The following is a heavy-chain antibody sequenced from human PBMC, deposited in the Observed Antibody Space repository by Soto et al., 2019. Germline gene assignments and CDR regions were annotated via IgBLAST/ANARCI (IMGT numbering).Heavy chain of an antibody. Sequence: QVQLVQSGAEVKKPGSSVKVSCKASGGTFSSYAISWVRQAPGQGLEWMGGIIPIFGTANYAQKFQGRVTIAADESTSTDYMELSSLRSEDLAVYYCARNVVVTATHFWYFDLWGRGTLVTVSS. J-gene: IGHJ2*01. CDR1: GGTFSSYA. V-gene: IGHV1-69*01. D-gene: IGHD2-21*02. CDR3: ARNVVVTATHFWYFDL. CDR2: IIPIFGTA.